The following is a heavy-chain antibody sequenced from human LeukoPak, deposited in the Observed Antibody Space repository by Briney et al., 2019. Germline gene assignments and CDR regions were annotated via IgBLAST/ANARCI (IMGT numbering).Heavy chain of an antibody. CDR2: IGGSGAIT. CDR1: GFSFSSYA. CDR3: ARCFGVPSAGNFDF. D-gene: IGHD6-13*01. J-gene: IGHJ4*02. Sequence: PGGSLRLSCAASGFSFSSYAVTWVRQAPGKGLEWVSGIGGSGAITSYADSVTGRFTSSRDNSKNTLYLLMNSLRAEDTAIYFCARCFGVPSAGNFDFWGRGTLVTVSS. V-gene: IGHV3-23*01.